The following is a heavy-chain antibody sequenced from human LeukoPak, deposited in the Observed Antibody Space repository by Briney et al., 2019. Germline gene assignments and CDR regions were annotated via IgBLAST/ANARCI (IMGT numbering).Heavy chain of an antibody. Sequence: GGSLRLSCAASGFTFSSYAMHWVRQAPGKGLEWVAVISYDGSNKYYADSVKGRFTISRDNSKNTLYLQMNSLRAEDTAVYYCAMDLQGDAFDIWGQGTMVTVSS. D-gene: IGHD2-2*03. CDR1: GFTFSSYA. CDR2: ISYDGSNK. V-gene: IGHV3-30*04. J-gene: IGHJ3*02. CDR3: AMDLQGDAFDI.